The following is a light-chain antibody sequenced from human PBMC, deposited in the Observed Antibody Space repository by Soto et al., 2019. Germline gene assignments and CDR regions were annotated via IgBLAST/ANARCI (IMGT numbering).Light chain of an antibody. CDR3: CSYVTNRRV. J-gene: IGLJ3*02. CDR2: RNN. V-gene: IGLV1-47*01. Sequence: QSVLTQPPSASGTPGQRVTISCSGSSSNIGSNYVYWYHQLPGTAPKLVIYRNNQRPSGVPDRISGSKSGTSASLAISGLRSEDEADYFCCSYVTNRRVFGGGTKVTVL. CDR1: SSNIGSNY.